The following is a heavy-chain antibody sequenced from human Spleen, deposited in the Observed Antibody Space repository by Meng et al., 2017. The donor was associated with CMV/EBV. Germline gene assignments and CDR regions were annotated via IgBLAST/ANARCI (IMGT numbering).Heavy chain of an antibody. J-gene: IGHJ3*02. CDR3: AKGRKDDYNWDAFDI. D-gene: IGHD5-24*01. CDR1: GFTFSSYA. V-gene: IGHV3-30*04. CDR2: ISYDGSNK. Sequence: GGSLRLSCAASGFTFSSYAMHWVRQAPGKGLEWVAVISYDGSNKYYADSVKGRFTISRDNAKNSLYLQMNSLRSEDTALYYCAKGRKDDYNWDAFDIWGQGTMVTVSS.